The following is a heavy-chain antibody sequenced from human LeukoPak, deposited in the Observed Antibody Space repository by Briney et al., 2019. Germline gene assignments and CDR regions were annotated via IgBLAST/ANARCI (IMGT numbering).Heavy chain of an antibody. V-gene: IGHV3-21*01. CDR1: GFALKSYS. D-gene: IGHD3-22*01. CDR2: ISSTSAYI. CDR3: ARGAEEYYYDSSGYYPFDY. J-gene: IGHJ4*02. Sequence: GGSLRLSCAGSGFALKSYSLTWVRQAPGKGLEWVSSISSTSAYIHYADSVKGRFTISRDNAKNSLYLQMNSLRAEDTAVYYCARGAEEYYYDSSGYYPFDYWGQGTLVTVSS.